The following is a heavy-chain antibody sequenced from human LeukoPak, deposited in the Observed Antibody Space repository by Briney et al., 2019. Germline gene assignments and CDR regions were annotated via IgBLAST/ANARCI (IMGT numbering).Heavy chain of an antibody. CDR3: ARDPGPFGFKMAFDI. Sequence: GASVKDSCKASGYTLTSSGTCWGSPAPGQRLGRVGYLLAYVGNTNDAQKLQGRVTMTTDTSTSTAYMELRSLRSDDTAVYYCARDPGPFGFKMAFDIWGQGTMVTVSS. V-gene: IGHV1-18*01. D-gene: IGHD3-10*01. CDR1: GYTLTSSG. J-gene: IGHJ3*02. CDR2: LLAYVGNT.